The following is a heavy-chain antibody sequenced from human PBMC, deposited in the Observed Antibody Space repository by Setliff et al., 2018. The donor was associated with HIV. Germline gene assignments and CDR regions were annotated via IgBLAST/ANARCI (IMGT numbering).Heavy chain of an antibody. J-gene: IGHJ4*02. CDR3: ARHEYSLIDY. CDR2: IYPADSDT. D-gene: IGHD6-6*01. V-gene: IGHV5-51*01. Sequence: GESLKISCRGYGYSFTNYWIGWVRQMPGKGLEWMGIIYPADSDTRYSPSFQGQVTVSADKSISTAYLQWTSLKASDTAMYYCARHEYSLIDYWGQGTLVTVSS. CDR1: GYSFTNYW.